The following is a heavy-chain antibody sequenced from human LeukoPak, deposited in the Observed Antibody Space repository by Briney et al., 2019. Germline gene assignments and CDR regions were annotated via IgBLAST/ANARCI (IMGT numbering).Heavy chain of an antibody. J-gene: IGHJ4*02. V-gene: IGHV1-18*01. CDR2: ISAYNGNT. CDR3: ARLGSDNSGWNRFDY. D-gene: IGHD6-19*01. Sequence: ASVKVSCKASGYTFTSYGISWVRQAPGQGLEWMGWISAYNGNTNYAQKLQGRVTMTTDTSTSTAYMELRSLRSDDTAVYYCARLGSDNSGWNRFDYWGQGTLVTVSS. CDR1: GYTFTSYG.